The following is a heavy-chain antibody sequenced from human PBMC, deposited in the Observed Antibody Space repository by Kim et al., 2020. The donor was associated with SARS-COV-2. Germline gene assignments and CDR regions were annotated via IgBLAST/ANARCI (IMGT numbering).Heavy chain of an antibody. CDR1: GFTFSSYA. J-gene: IGHJ6*02. CDR2: ISGSGGST. D-gene: IGHD6-13*01. CDR3: AKDRVSSSWYLMSGYYGMDV. V-gene: IGHV3-23*01. Sequence: GGSLRLSCAASGFTFSSYAMSWVRQAPGKGLEWVSAISGSGGSTYYADSVKGRFTISRDNSKNTLYLQMNSLRAEDTAVYYYAKDRVSSSWYLMSGYYGMDVWGQGTTVTVSS.